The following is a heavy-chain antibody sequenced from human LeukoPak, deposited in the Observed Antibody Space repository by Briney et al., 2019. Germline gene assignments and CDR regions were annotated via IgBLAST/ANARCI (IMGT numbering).Heavy chain of an antibody. V-gene: IGHV4-39*01. CDR3: ANLVGLVGY. D-gene: IGHD6-6*01. CDR2: IYYSGST. J-gene: IGHJ4*02. CDR1: GGSISSSSYY. Sequence: SETLSLTCTVSGGSISSSSYYWGWIRQPPGKGLEWIGSIYYSGSTYYNPSLKSRVTISVDTSKNQFSLKLSSVTAADTAVYYCANLVGLVGYWGQGTLVTVSS.